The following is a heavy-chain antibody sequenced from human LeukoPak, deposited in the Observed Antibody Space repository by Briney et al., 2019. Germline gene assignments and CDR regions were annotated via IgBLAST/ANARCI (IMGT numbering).Heavy chain of an antibody. D-gene: IGHD2-2*01. Sequence: ASVKFSCKVSGYTLTELSMHWVRQAPGKGLEWMGGFDPEDGETIYAQKFQGRVTMTEDTSTDTAYMELSSLRSEDTAVYYCATSREYQLLLDYWGQGTLVTVSS. CDR1: GYTLTELS. J-gene: IGHJ4*02. CDR2: FDPEDGET. V-gene: IGHV1-24*01. CDR3: ATSREYQLLLDY.